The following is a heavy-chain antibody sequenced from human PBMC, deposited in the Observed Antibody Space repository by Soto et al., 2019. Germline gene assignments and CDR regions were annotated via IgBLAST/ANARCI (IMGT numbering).Heavy chain of an antibody. CDR2: IYYSGST. Sequence: SETLSLTCTVSGGSVSSGSYYWSWIRQPPGKGLEWIGYIYYSGSTNYNPSLKSRVTISVDTSKNQFSLKLSSVTAADTAVYYCARGLLLDSSSWYSAEYFQHWGQGTLVTSPQ. J-gene: IGHJ1*01. CDR3: ARGLLLDSSSWYSAEYFQH. V-gene: IGHV4-61*01. D-gene: IGHD6-13*01. CDR1: GGSVSSGSYY.